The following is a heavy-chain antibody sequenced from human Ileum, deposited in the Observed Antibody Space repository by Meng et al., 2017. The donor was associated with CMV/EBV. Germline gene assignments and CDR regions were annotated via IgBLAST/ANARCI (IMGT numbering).Heavy chain of an antibody. V-gene: IGHV3-7*01. CDR2: IKEDGSEK. Sequence: GESLKISCAASGFTFSTYWMSWVRQAPGKGLEWVANIKEDGSEKYYVDSVRGRFTISRDNAKNSLYLQMNSLRAEDTAVYYCACSEYSSSFHFDYWGQGTLVTVSS. J-gene: IGHJ4*02. CDR1: GFTFSTYW. CDR3: ACSEYSSSFHFDY. D-gene: IGHD6-6*01.